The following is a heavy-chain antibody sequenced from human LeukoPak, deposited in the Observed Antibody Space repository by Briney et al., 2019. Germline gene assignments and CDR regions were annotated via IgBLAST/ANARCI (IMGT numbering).Heavy chain of an antibody. CDR2: IKQDGSEK. D-gene: IGHD1-1*01. CDR3: ARDSTGFFDY. Sequence: GGSLRLSCAASGFTFSSYAMHWVRQAPGKGLEWVANIKQDGSEKYYVDSVKGRFTISRDNAKNSLYLQMNSLRAEDTAVYYCARDSTGFFDYWGQGTLVTVSS. CDR1: GFTFSSYA. J-gene: IGHJ4*02. V-gene: IGHV3-7*03.